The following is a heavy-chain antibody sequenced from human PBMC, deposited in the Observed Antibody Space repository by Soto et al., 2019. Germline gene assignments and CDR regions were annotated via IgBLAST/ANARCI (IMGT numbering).Heavy chain of an antibody. CDR2: ISGSGGST. CDR3: AKGRGYNDNSGYFDY. CDR1: GFTFSSYA. Sequence: VGSLRLSCAASGFTFSSYAMSWVRQAPGKGLEWVSAISGSGGSTYYADSVKGRFTISRDNSKNTLYLQMNSLSAEDTAVYYCAKGRGYNDNSGYFDYWGQGTLVTVSS. D-gene: IGHD1-1*01. V-gene: IGHV3-23*01. J-gene: IGHJ4*02.